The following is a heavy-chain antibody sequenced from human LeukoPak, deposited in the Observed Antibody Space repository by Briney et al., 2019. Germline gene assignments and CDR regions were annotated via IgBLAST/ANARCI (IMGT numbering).Heavy chain of an antibody. CDR1: GLSFSDYY. D-gene: IGHD1-1*01. CDR3: ARGNGGRYPFDY. J-gene: IGHJ4*02. V-gene: IGHV3-11*01. Sequence: GGSLRLSCAASGLSFSDYYMSWMRQAPGKGPEWISYISSSGSTIYYADSVRGRFTISRDNAKNSLYLQMSSLRAEDTAIYYCARGNGGRYPFDYWGQGTLVTVSS. CDR2: ISSSGSTI.